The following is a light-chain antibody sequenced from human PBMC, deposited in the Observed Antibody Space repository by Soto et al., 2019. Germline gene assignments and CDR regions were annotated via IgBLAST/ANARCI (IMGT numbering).Light chain of an antibody. J-gene: IGKJ5*01. Sequence: DIQMTQSPSSLSASVGNRVTITCRASQSINSYLNWYQQKPGKAPNLLIYSASSLQSGVPSRFSGSGSGTAFTLTISSLQPEDFAFYYCQQTYRISPTFGQGTRLHIK. CDR2: SAS. V-gene: IGKV1-39*01. CDR3: QQTYRISPT. CDR1: QSINSY.